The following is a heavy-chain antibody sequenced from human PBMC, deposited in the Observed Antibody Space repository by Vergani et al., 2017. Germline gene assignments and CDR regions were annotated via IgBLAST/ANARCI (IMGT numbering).Heavy chain of an antibody. Sequence: QVQLVQSGSEVKKPGASVMVSCRASGYTFTNYALNWVRQAPGQGLEWMGWINSNSGNPTYAQGFKGRFVFSLDSSVSTSYLQINSLQPEDTAVYYCVRTRSGSXTGGSCYSGWFDPWGQGTLVTVSS. CDR2: INSNSGNP. J-gene: IGHJ5*02. CDR3: VRTRSGSXTGGSCYSGWFDP. V-gene: IGHV7-4-1*02. D-gene: IGHD2-15*01. CDR1: GYTFTNYA.